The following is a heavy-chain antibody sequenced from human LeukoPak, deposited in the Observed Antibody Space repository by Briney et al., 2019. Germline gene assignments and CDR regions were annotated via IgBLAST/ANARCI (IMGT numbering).Heavy chain of an antibody. CDR2: ISTSSSSI. D-gene: IGHD6-13*01. V-gene: IGHV3-48*01. J-gene: IGHJ4*02. CDR1: GFAFSSYS. CDR3: ARGVGYRSSWYYFDC. Sequence: GGSLRLSCAASGFAFSSYSMNWVRQAPGKGLEWVSYISTSSSSIYYAGSVKGRFTISRDNAKNSLYLQMNSLRAEDTAVYYCARGVGYRSSWYYFDCWGQGTLVTVSS.